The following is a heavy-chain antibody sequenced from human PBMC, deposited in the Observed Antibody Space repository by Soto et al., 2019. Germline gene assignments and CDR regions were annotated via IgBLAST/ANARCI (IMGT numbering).Heavy chain of an antibody. D-gene: IGHD6-13*01. V-gene: IGHV6-1*01. J-gene: IGHJ5*02. CDR1: GDSVSTNSAA. Sequence: QSQTLSLTCAISGDSVSTNSAAWNWIRQSPSRGLEWLGRTYYRSRWYNDYAVSVKSRVTINPDTSKNQFSLQLNSVTPEDTAVYYCARGILWADAIAAPGPCRWFDPWGQGTLVTVSS. CDR2: TYYRSRWYN. CDR3: ARGILWADAIAAPGPCRWFDP.